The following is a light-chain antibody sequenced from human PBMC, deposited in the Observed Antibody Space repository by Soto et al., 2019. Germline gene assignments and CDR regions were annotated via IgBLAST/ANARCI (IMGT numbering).Light chain of an antibody. CDR1: RSNIGDNA. J-gene: IGLJ3*02. Sequence: QSVLTQPPSVSAAPRQRVTISCSGSRSNIGDNAVNWYQQLPGKAPKLLIYYDDLLPSGVSDRFSGSKSGTSASLAISGVQSEDESDYYCAAWDDSLHGWVFGGGTKLTVL. V-gene: IGLV1-36*01. CDR2: YDD. CDR3: AAWDDSLHGWV.